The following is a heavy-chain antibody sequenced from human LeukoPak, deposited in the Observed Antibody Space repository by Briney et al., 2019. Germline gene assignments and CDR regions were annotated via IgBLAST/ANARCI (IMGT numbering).Heavy chain of an antibody. V-gene: IGHV1-2*02. J-gene: IGHJ4*02. CDR3: ARVLVTVAGPGSDY. CDR1: GYTFTGYY. CDR2: IDPNSGGT. D-gene: IGHD6-19*01. Sequence: ASVKVSCKASGYTFTGYYMHWVRQAPGQGLEWMGWIDPNSGGTNYAQKFQGRVTMTRDTSISTAYLELSRLTSDDTAVYYCARVLVTVAGPGSDYWGQGTLVTVSS.